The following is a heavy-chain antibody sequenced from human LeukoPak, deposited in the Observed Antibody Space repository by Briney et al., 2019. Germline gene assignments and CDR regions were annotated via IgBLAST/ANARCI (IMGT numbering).Heavy chain of an antibody. CDR2: ISSSGSTI. V-gene: IGHV3-48*04. J-gene: IGHJ3*02. CDR3: ARTEGKRRAFDI. CDR1: GFTFSSYA. Sequence: GGSLRLSCAASGFTFSSYAMSWVRQAPGKGLEWVSYISSSGSTIYYADSVKGRFTISRDNAKNSLYLQMNSLRAEDTAVYYCARTEGKRRAFDIWGQGTMVTVSS.